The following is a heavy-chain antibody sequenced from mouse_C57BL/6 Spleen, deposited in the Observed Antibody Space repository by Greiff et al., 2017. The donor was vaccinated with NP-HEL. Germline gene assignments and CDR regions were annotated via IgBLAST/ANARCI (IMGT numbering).Heavy chain of an antibody. Sequence: DVQLQQSGAELVRPGASVKLSCTASGFNIKDYYMHWVKQSPEQGLEWIGRIDPEDSDTEYAPTFQGQSTMTGDTSSNTAYLQLSSLTSEDTAVYYCTTVVTAGGYLDVWGTGTTVTVSS. CDR1: GFNIKDYY. D-gene: IGHD2-13*01. CDR2: IDPEDSDT. J-gene: IGHJ1*03. V-gene: IGHV14-1*01. CDR3: TTVVTAGGYLDV.